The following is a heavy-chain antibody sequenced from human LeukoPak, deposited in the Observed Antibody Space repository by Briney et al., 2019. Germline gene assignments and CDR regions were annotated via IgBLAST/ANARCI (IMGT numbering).Heavy chain of an antibody. Sequence: PSETLSLTCTVSGGSISIYYWSWIRQPPGKGLEWIGYIYYSGSTNYNPSLESRVTISLDMSKNQFSLKLTSVTAADTAVYYCARSIAEAGNWVLTNDYWGQGTLVTVSS. V-gene: IGHV4-59*08. J-gene: IGHJ4*02. D-gene: IGHD6-13*01. CDR1: GGSISIYY. CDR2: IYYSGST. CDR3: ARSIAEAGNWVLTNDY.